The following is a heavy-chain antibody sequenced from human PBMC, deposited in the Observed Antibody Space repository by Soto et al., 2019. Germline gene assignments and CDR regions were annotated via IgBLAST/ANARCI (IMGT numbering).Heavy chain of an antibody. CDR2: INPNSGGT. CDR3: ARVRQLRSYGMDV. Sequence: ASVKVSCKASGYTFTGYYMHWVRQAPGQGLERMGWINPNSGGTNYAQKFQGRVTMTRDTSISTAYMELGRLRSDDTAVYYCARVRQLRSYGMDVWGQGTTVTVSS. V-gene: IGHV1-2*02. CDR1: GYTFTGYY. D-gene: IGHD6-6*01. J-gene: IGHJ6*02.